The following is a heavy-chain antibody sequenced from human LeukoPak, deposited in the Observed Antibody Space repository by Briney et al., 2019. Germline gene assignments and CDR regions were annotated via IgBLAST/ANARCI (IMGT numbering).Heavy chain of an antibody. J-gene: IGHJ4*02. CDR1: GFTFSTYA. CDR3: ARDRGTTSSAGYYFDT. D-gene: IGHD6-6*01. V-gene: IGHV3-23*01. Sequence: GGSLRLSCAASGFTFSTYAMSWVRQAPGKGLEWVSAISGSGSSTYYADSVKGRFTISRDNSKNTLYLQMNSLRAEDTAVYYCARDRGTTSSAGYYFDTWGQGALVTVSS. CDR2: ISGSGSST.